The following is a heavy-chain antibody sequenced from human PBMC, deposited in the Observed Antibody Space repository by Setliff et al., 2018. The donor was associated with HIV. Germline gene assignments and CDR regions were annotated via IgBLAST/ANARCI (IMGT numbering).Heavy chain of an antibody. J-gene: IGHJ4*02. D-gene: IGHD4-17*01. CDR3: ARSPYGDYGLDY. Sequence: PGGSLRLSCAASGFIFSSYGMHWVRQAPGKGLEWVSYISSRGSTIYYADSVKGRFTISRDNAKNSLYLQMNTLRAEDTAVYFCARSPYGDYGLDYWGQGTLVTVSS. CDR1: GFIFSSYG. CDR2: ISSRGSTI. V-gene: IGHV3-48*04.